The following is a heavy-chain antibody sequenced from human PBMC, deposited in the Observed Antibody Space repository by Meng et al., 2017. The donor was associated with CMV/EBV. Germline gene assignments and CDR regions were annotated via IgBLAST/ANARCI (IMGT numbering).Heavy chain of an antibody. Sequence: GESLKISCAASGFTFSSYWMSWVRQAPGKGLEWVANIKQDGSEKYYVDSVKGRFTISRDNAKNSLYLQMNSLRAEDTAVYYCARDGGSIFGVVIFPIRDWFDPWGQGTLVTVSS. D-gene: IGHD3-3*01. CDR3: ARDGGSIFGVVIFPIRDWFDP. V-gene: IGHV3-7*01. J-gene: IGHJ5*02. CDR2: IKQDGSEK. CDR1: GFTFSSYW.